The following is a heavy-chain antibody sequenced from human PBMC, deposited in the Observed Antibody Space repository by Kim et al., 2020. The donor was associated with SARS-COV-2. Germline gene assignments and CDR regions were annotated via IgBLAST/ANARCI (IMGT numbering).Heavy chain of an antibody. Sequence: SETLSLTCTVSGGSISSYYWSWIRQPPGKGLEWIGYIYYSGSTNYNPSLKSRVTISVDTSKNQFSLKLSSVTAADTAVYYCARGGYDYTWGSYRPDYYYYYMDVWGQGTTVTVSS. CDR2: IYYSGST. V-gene: IGHV4-59*01. D-gene: IGHD3-16*02. J-gene: IGHJ6*03. CDR3: ARGGYDYTWGSYRPDYYYYYMDV. CDR1: GGSISSYY.